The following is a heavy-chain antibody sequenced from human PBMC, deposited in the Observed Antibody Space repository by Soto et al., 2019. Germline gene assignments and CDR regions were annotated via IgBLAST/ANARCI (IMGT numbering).Heavy chain of an antibody. Sequence: SETLSLTCTVSGGSISSSSYYWGWIRQPPGKGLEWIGSIYYSGSTYYNPSLKSRVTISVDTSKNQFSLKLSSVTAADTAVYYCARHSKGSLRGGWFDPWGQGTLVTVSS. CDR3: ARHSKGSLRGGWFDP. J-gene: IGHJ5*02. CDR1: GGSISSSSYY. V-gene: IGHV4-39*01. CDR2: IYYSGST. D-gene: IGHD1-26*01.